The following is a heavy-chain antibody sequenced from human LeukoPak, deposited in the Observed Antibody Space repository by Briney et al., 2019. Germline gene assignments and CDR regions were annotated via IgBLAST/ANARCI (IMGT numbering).Heavy chain of an antibody. J-gene: IGHJ4*02. D-gene: IGHD3-10*01. CDR1: GFTFSSYA. CDR2: FGAGGGST. Sequence: GGCLRLSCAASGFTFSSYAMSWVRQAPGKGLDWVSGFGAGGGSTYYADPVKGRFTTSRDNSKNTLYLQMNSLRVDDTAVYYCAKTPAYYYGSQPFDYWGQGTLVTVSS. V-gene: IGHV3-23*01. CDR3: AKTPAYYYGSQPFDY.